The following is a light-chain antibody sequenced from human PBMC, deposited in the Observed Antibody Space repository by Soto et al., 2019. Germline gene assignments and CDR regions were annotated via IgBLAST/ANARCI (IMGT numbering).Light chain of an antibody. CDR2: RAS. V-gene: IGKV1-5*03. Sequence: DIQMTQSPSTLSASIGDRVTITCRASQSISNWLAWYQQKPGKAPDLLIYRASSLESGVPSRFSGSGSGTGFTLTISSLQPADFATYYCQQYSTYPYTFGQVTKLEIK. J-gene: IGKJ2*01. CDR3: QQYSTYPYT. CDR1: QSISNW.